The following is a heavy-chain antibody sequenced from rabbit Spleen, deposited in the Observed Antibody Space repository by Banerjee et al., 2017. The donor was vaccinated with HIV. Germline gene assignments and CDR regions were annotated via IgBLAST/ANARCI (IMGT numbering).Heavy chain of an antibody. CDR2: VYAGSSGST. Sequence: QSLEESGGGLVKPGAYLTLTCKASGFSFNSGYDMCWVRQALGKGLEWIACVYAGSSGSTYSATWAKGRFTISKTSSTTVTLQMTSLTVADTATYFCARDTGSSFSSYGMDLWGPGTLVTVS. J-gene: IGHJ6*01. V-gene: IGHV1S40*01. CDR1: GFSFNSGYD. CDR3: ARDTGSSFSSYGMDL. D-gene: IGHD8-1*01.